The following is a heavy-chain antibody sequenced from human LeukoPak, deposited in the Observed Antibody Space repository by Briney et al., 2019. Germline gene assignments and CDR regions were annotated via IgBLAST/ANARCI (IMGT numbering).Heavy chain of an antibody. D-gene: IGHD2-2*01. CDR3: ARDGGPIVPAAPSFDY. CDR2: ISSSSSYI. J-gene: IGHJ4*02. V-gene: IGHV3-21*01. CDR1: RFTFSSYS. Sequence: GGSLRLSCAASRFTFSSYSMNWVRQAPGKGLEWVSSISSSSSYIYYADSVKGRFTISRDNAKKSLYLQMNSLRTEDAAVYYCARDGGPIVPAAPSFDYWGQGTLVTVSS.